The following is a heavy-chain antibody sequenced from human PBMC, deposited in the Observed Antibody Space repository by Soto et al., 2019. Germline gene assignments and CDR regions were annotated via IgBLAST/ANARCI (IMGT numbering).Heavy chain of an antibody. D-gene: IGHD1-7*01. J-gene: IGHJ4*02. CDR2: ISGSGGST. Sequence: PGGSLRLSCAASGFTFSSYAMSWVRQAPGKGLEWVSTISGSGGSTYYADSVKGRFTISRDNSENTLFLQMNSLRAEDTAVYYCAKDNRYNWNYSFHYWGLGTLVTVSS. CDR1: GFTFSSYA. V-gene: IGHV3-23*01. CDR3: AKDNRYNWNYSFHY.